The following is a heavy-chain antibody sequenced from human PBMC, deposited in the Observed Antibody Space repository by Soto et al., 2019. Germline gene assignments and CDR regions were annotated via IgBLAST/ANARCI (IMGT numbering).Heavy chain of an antibody. Sequence: QVQLVESGGGVVQPGRSLRLSCAASGFTFSSYAMHWVRQAPGKGLECVAVISYDGSNKYYADSVKGRFTISRDNSKNTLYLQMNSLRAEDTAVYYCARGNYYGSGSQTDLFDYWGQGTLVTVSS. CDR3: ARGNYYGSGSQTDLFDY. CDR1: GFTFSSYA. D-gene: IGHD3-10*01. J-gene: IGHJ4*02. CDR2: ISYDGSNK. V-gene: IGHV3-30-3*01.